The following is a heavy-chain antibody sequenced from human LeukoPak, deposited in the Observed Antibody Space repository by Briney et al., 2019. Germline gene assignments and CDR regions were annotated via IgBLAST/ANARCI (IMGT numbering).Heavy chain of an antibody. J-gene: IGHJ4*02. CDR1: GYTFTSFG. CDR2: ISAYNGNT. V-gene: IGHV1-18*01. Sequence: ASVKVSCKASGYTFTSFGFTWVRQAPGQGLEWMGWISAYNGNTNYAQKLQGRVTMTTDTSTSTAYMELRSLRSDDTAVYYCARDYDSSGYYRLFDYWGQGTLVTVSS. D-gene: IGHD3-22*01. CDR3: ARDYDSSGYYRLFDY.